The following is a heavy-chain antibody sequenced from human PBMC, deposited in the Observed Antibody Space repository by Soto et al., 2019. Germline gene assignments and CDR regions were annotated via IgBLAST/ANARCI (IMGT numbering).Heavy chain of an antibody. J-gene: IGHJ6*03. D-gene: IGHD4-4*01. CDR1: GGNISSYY. V-gene: IGHV4-59*01. CDR2: IYYSGST. Sequence: SETLSLTCSVSGGNISSYYWSWIRQPPGKGLEWIGYIYYSGSTNYNPSLKSRVTISVDTSKNQFSLKLSSVTAADTAVYYCARDVSLSNYPHPSYYYMDVWGKGTTVTVSS. CDR3: ARDVSLSNYPHPSYYYMDV.